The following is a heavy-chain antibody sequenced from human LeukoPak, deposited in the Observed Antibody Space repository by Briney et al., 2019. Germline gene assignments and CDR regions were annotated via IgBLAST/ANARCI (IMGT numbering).Heavy chain of an antibody. CDR3: ARDANDYGDYGAFDI. Sequence: ASVTVSFKASGYTFTGYYMHWVRQAPGQGLEWMGWINPNSGGTNYAQKFQGRVTMTRDTSISTAYMEMSRLRSDDTAVYYCARDANDYGDYGAFDIWGQGTMVTVSS. CDR2: INPNSGGT. CDR1: GYTFTGYY. J-gene: IGHJ3*02. V-gene: IGHV1-2*02. D-gene: IGHD4-17*01.